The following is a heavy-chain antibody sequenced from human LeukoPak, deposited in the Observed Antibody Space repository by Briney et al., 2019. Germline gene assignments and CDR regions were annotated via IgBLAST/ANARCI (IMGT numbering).Heavy chain of an antibody. CDR1: GGSFSGYY. D-gene: IGHD3-10*01. Sequence: SETLSLTCAAYGGSFSGYYWSWIRQPPRKGLEWIGEINHSGSTNYNPSLKSRVTISVDTSKNQFSLKLSSVTAADTAVYYCAREGGGSGIYWGQGTLVTVSS. CDR3: AREGGGSGIY. J-gene: IGHJ4*02. CDR2: INHSGST. V-gene: IGHV4-34*01.